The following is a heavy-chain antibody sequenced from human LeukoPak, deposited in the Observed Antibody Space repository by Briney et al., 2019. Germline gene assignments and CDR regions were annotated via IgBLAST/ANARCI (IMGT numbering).Heavy chain of an antibody. CDR2: IYPGDSDT. D-gene: IGHD5-12*01. CDR3: ARANSGYDLLYYGMDV. J-gene: IGHJ6*04. CDR1: GYRFTSYW. V-gene: IGHV5-51*01. Sequence: GGSLKISFKGSGYRFTSYWIGWVRPMPGKGLEWMGIIYPGDSDTRYSTSFQGQVTISADKSISTAYLQWSSLKASDTAMYYCARANSGYDLLYYGMDVWGKGTTVTVSS.